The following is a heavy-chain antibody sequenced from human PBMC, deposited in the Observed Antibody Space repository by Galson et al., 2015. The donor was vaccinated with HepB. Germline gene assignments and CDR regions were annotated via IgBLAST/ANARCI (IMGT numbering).Heavy chain of an antibody. V-gene: IGHV3-21*01. D-gene: IGHD5-18*01. J-gene: IGHJ2*01. Sequence: SLRLSCAASGFTFSSYSMNWVRQAPGKGLEWVSSISSSSSYIYYADSVKGRFTISRDNAKNSLYLQMNSLRAEDTAVYYCAREWIPAAGGYCYFVLWARGPLVTVSS. CDR3: AREWIPAAGGYCYFVL. CDR1: GFTFSSYS. CDR2: ISSSSSYI.